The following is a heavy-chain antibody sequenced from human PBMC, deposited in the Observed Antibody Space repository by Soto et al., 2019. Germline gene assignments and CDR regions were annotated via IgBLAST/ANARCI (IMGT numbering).Heavy chain of an antibody. J-gene: IGHJ6*02. Sequence: QVQLVHSGAEVKKPGSSVKVSCKASGYTFSDYAISCVRQAPGQGLEWMGGIIPVYGTSNYAQKFQGRVSSIADEYTSPVYMELSSLRSEDTAVYYCARDFGKGHYYYYGLDVWGQGTTVTVS. CDR2: IIPVYGTS. D-gene: IGHD3-10*01. CDR1: GYTFSDYA. V-gene: IGHV1-69*01. CDR3: ARDFGKGHYYYYGLDV.